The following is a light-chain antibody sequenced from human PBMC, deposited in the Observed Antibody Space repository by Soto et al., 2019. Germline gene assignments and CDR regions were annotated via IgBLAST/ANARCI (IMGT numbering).Light chain of an antibody. CDR3: QQYGGSPYT. CDR2: GAS. Sequence: EIVLTQSPGTLSLSPGERATLSCMASQSVSSSYLAWYQQKPGQAPRLLIVGASSRATGIPDRFSGSGSGTDFTLTITRLEPEDFAVYYCQQYGGSPYTFGQGTKLEIK. J-gene: IGKJ2*01. CDR1: QSVSSSY. V-gene: IGKV3-20*01.